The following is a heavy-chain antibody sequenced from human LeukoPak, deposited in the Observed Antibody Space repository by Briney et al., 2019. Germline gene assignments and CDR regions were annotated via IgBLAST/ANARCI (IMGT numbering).Heavy chain of an antibody. J-gene: IGHJ6*03. Sequence: ASVKLSCKASGYTFTGYYMHWVRQAPGQGLEWMGWINPNSGGTNTAQKFQGRVTMTRDTSISTAYLELSRLRSEATAVYYCARWGPYYYYMDVWGKGTTVTVSS. V-gene: IGHV1-2*02. CDR2: INPNSGGT. CDR1: GYTFTGYY. D-gene: IGHD1-26*01. CDR3: ARWGPYYYYMDV.